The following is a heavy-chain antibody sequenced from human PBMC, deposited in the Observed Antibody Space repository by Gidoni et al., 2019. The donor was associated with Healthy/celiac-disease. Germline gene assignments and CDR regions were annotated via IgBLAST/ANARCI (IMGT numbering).Heavy chain of an antibody. CDR3: ARDRLGTSDY. J-gene: IGHJ4*02. CDR1: GYSISSGYY. D-gene: IGHD7-27*01. V-gene: IGHV4-38-2*02. Sequence: QVQLQESGPGLVKPSETLFLTCAVSGYSISSGYYWGWIRQPPGKGLEWIGSIYHSGSTYYNPSLKSRVTISVDTSKNQFSLKLSSVTAADTAVYYCARDRLGTSDYWGQGTLVTVSS. CDR2: IYHSGST.